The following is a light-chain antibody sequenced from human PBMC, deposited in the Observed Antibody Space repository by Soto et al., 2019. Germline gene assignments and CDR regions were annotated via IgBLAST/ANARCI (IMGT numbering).Light chain of an antibody. V-gene: IGKV3-20*01. CDR3: QQYGSSLPYT. CDR2: AAS. CDR1: QAVSSRY. Sequence: EIVLTQSPGTLSLSPGERVALSCRASQAVSSRYLAWYQQKPGQAPRLLIYAASSRAPGIPDRFSGSGSGTDFTLTISRLEPEDFAVYYCQQYGSSLPYTFGQGTILEIK. J-gene: IGKJ2*01.